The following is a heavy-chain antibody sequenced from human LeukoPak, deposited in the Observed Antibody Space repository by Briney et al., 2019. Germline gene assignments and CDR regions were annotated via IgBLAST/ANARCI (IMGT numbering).Heavy chain of an antibody. Sequence: GASVKVSCKSSGYTFTGYYIHWVRQAPGQGLEWMGWINPDSGGTNYAQKFQGRVTMTRDTSISTAYMELRRLRSDDTAVYYCARDLGRYCSGGRCHYYSYYMDVWGKGTTVTVSS. D-gene: IGHD2-15*01. CDR1: GYTFTGYY. CDR2: INPDSGGT. J-gene: IGHJ6*03. V-gene: IGHV1-2*02. CDR3: ARDLGRYCSGGRCHYYSYYMDV.